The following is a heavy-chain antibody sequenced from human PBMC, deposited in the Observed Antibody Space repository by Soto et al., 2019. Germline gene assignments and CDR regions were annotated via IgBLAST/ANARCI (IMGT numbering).Heavy chain of an antibody. D-gene: IGHD3-16*01. CDR3: ARGPVGPPFVDY. Sequence: SETLSLTCTVSGGTGTIGNYYWSWIRQPPGKGLEWIGHIYYSGSTNYNPSLKSRVTISVDASKNQFSLKLSSVTAEDTAIYYCARGPVGPPFVDYWGQGTPVTIYS. J-gene: IGHJ4*02. V-gene: IGHV4-61*01. CDR2: IYYSGST. CDR1: GGTGTIGNYY.